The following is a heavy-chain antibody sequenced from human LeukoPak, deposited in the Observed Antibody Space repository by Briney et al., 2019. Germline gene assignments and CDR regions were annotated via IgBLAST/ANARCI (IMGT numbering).Heavy chain of an antibody. CDR1: GFTFSSAW. Sequence: GGSLRLSCEASGFTFSSAWMSWVRQGPGKGLEWVSSISSTNNYIYYADSVKGRFTISRDNAKNSLYLQMNGLGAEDTAVYYCARDYDSSGSFDYWGRGTLVAVSS. J-gene: IGHJ4*02. CDR2: ISSTNNYI. V-gene: IGHV3-21*01. D-gene: IGHD3-22*01. CDR3: ARDYDSSGSFDY.